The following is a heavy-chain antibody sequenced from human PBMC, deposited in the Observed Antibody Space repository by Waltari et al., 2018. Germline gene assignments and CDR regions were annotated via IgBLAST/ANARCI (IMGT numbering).Heavy chain of an antibody. Sequence: EVQLVQSGAEMKKPGESLKISCKGFGYSFTTYWLGWVRQMPGKGLEWMGFVYVDDSDTRYSPSFQGQVTISADKSINTAYLQWSSLEASDTAMYYCAREKGYSSGNFDYWGQGTLVTVSS. CDR1: GYSFTTYW. D-gene: IGHD6-19*01. V-gene: IGHV5-51*01. CDR3: AREKGYSSGNFDY. CDR2: VYVDDSDT. J-gene: IGHJ4*02.